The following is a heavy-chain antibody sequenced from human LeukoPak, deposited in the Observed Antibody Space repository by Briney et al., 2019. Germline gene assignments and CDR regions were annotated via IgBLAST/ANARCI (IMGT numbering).Heavy chain of an antibody. V-gene: IGHV3-48*03. CDR3: ARGRYSH. CDR2: ISSSGSPI. CDR1: GFTFSSYE. D-gene: IGHD6-13*01. J-gene: IGHJ4*02. Sequence: PEGSLRLSCAASGFTFSSYEMNWVRQAPGKGLEWLSYISSSGSPIFYADSVKGRFTISRDNAKNSLYLQMNSLRAEDTAAYYCARGRYSHWGQGTLVTVSS.